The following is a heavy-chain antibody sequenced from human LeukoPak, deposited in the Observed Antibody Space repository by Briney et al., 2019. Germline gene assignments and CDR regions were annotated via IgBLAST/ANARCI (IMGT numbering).Heavy chain of an antibody. CDR1: GGSFSGYY. CDR3: ARGVLLWFGELVGTYYYYGMDV. V-gene: IGHV4-34*01. J-gene: IGHJ6*02. CDR2: INHRGST. Sequence: SETLSLTCAVYGGSFSGYYWSWIRQPPGKGLEWIGEINHRGSTNYNPSLKSRVTISVDTSKNQFSLKLSSVTAADTAVYYCARGVLLWFGELVGTYYYYGMDVWGQGTTVTVSS. D-gene: IGHD3-10*01.